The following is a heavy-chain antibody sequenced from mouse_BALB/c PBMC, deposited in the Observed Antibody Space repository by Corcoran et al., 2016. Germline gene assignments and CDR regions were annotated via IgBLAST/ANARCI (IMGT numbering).Heavy chain of an antibody. D-gene: IGHD1-1*01. J-gene: IGHJ1*01. CDR2: IDPANGNT. CDR1: GFNIKDTY. Sequence: EVQLQQSGAELVKPGASVKLSCTASGFNIKDTYMHWVKQRPEQGLEWIGRIDPANGNTKYDPKFQGKATITADTSSNTAYLQLSSLTSEDTAVYYCAITTVVAWYFDGWGAGTTVTVSS. V-gene: IGHV14-3*02. CDR3: AITTVVAWYFDG.